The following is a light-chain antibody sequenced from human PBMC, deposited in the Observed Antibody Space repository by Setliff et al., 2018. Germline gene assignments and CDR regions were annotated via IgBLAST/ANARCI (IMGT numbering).Light chain of an antibody. V-gene: IGLV3-21*01. CDR3: QVWDRDSDCVV. CDR2: XXX. J-gene: IGLJ2*01. CDR1: NIEDKN. Sequence: ELTQPPSVSVAPGKTARISCAGNNIEDKNVNWYQQQPGQAPVLVIYXXXXRPXXXXXXXXXXXXXXXXXXXIXRVXAGDEADYFCQVWDRDSDCVVFGGGTK.